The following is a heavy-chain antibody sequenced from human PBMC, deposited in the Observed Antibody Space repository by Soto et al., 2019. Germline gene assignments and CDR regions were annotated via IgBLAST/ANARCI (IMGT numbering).Heavy chain of an antibody. CDR1: GYSFTSYW. Sequence: GESLKISCKASGYSFTSYWIAWVRQMPGKGLEWMGIIYPGDSDARYSPSFQGQVTMSADKSVSTAYLQWSSLKASDTAMYYCARPRSGSYRLDYYGMDVWGQGTTVTVSS. CDR2: IYPGDSDA. J-gene: IGHJ6*02. D-gene: IGHD3-10*01. V-gene: IGHV5-51*01. CDR3: ARPRSGSYRLDYYGMDV.